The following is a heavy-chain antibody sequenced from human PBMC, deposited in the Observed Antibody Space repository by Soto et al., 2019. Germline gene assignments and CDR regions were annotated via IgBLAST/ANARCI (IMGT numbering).Heavy chain of an antibody. Sequence: EVQLVESGGGLVQPGGSLRLSCAASGFSFSSYWMSWVRQAAGKGLEWVANIEQAGIEKYYVDSVKGRFTISRDNAKNSLYLQMNSLRAEDTAVYYCAGDQVGIFDYWGQGTLVTVSS. J-gene: IGHJ4*02. CDR1: GFSFSSYW. CDR3: AGDQVGIFDY. CDR2: IEQAGIEK. V-gene: IGHV3-7*01. D-gene: IGHD2-21*01.